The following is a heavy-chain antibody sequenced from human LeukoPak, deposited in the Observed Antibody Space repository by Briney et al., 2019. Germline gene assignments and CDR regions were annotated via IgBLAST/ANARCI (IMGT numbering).Heavy chain of an antibody. CDR2: ISSSSSTI. V-gene: IGHV3-48*01. J-gene: IGHJ4*02. Sequence: GGSLRLSCAASGFTFSSYSMNWVRQAPGKGLEWVSYISSSSSTIYYADSVKGRFTISRDNAKNSLYLQMNSLRAEDTAVYYCARSTEWFADYWGQGTLVTVSS. CDR1: GFTFSSYS. D-gene: IGHD3-3*01. CDR3: ARSTEWFADY.